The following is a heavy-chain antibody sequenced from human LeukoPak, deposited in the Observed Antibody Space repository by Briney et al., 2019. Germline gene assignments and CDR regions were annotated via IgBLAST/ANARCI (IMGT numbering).Heavy chain of an antibody. D-gene: IGHD2-15*01. V-gene: IGHV1-2*02. CDR2: INPDSGDT. CDR1: GNTFTGYF. Sequence: ASVTVSCKASGNTFTGYFIHWVRQAPGQGLEWMGWINPDSGDTAYAQKFQARVTMTRDTSISTAYMELSMLRSDDTAVYYCASRGYCSGARCPFDYWGQGTLVTVSS. CDR3: ASRGYCSGARCPFDY. J-gene: IGHJ4*02.